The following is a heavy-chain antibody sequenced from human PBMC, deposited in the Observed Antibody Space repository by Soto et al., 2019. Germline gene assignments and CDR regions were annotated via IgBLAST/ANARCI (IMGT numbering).Heavy chain of an antibody. J-gene: IGHJ6*02. CDR1: GGSISSGGYY. CDR3: ARAATVTTYFHYYYGMDV. CDR2: IYYSGST. Sequence: PSETLSLTCTVSGGSISSGGYYWSWIRQHPGKGLEWIGYIYYSGSTYYNPSLKSRVTISVDTSKNQFSLKLSSVTAADTAVYYCARAATVTTYFHYYYGMDVWGQGTTVTVS. V-gene: IGHV4-31*03. D-gene: IGHD4-17*01.